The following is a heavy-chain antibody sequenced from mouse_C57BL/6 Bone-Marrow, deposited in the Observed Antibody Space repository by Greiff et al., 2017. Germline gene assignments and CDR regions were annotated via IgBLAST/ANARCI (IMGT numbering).Heavy chain of an antibody. CDR3: AREVYYYGSSPYYYAMDY. V-gene: IGHV1-81*01. CDR2: IYPRSGIT. D-gene: IGHD1-1*01. J-gene: IGHJ4*01. Sequence: QVQLKESGAELARPGASVKLSCKASGYTFTSYGISWVKQRTGQGLEWIGEIYPRSGITYYNEKFKGKATLTADKSSSPAYMELRSLTSEDSAVYFCAREVYYYGSSPYYYAMDYWGQGTSVTVSS. CDR1: GYTFTSYG.